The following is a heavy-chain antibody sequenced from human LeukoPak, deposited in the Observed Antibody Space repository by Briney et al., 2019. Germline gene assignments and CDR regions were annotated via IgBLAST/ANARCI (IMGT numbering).Heavy chain of an antibody. CDR3: ARVSGTTSFGNYWFDS. CDR2: ISPNSGAT. Sequence: ASVKVSCRASGYTFTAYYIHWVRQAPGQGLEWMGWISPNSGATNHAQNFQARVAMTRDTSISTAYMELSSLRSDDTAVYYCARVSGTTSFGNYWFDSWGRGTLVTVSS. V-gene: IGHV1-2*02. J-gene: IGHJ5*01. D-gene: IGHD3-10*01. CDR1: GYTFTAYY.